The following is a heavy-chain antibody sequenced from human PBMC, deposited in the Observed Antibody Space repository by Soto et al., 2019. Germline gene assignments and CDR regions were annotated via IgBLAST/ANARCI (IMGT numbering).Heavy chain of an antibody. D-gene: IGHD3-10*01. J-gene: IGHJ6*02. CDR1: GGTFSSYA. Sequence: SVKVSCKASGGTFSSYAISWVRQAPGQGLEWMGGIIPIFGTANYAQKFQGRVTITADKSTSTACMELSSLRSEDTAVYYCATGRITMVRGVNYYYYGMDVWGQGTTVTVSS. CDR3: ATGRITMVRGVNYYYYGMDV. V-gene: IGHV1-69*06. CDR2: IIPIFGTA.